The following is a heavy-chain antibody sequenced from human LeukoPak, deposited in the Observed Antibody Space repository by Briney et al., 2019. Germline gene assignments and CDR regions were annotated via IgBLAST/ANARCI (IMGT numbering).Heavy chain of an antibody. D-gene: IGHD6-13*01. Sequence: ASVKVSCKASGYTFTSYYMHWVRQAPGQGLEWMGIINPSGGSTSYAQRFQGRVTMTRDTSTSTVYMELISLTSDDTAVYFCARGPWQQPPPADLWGQGTLVTVSS. J-gene: IGHJ5*02. CDR3: ARGPWQQPPPADL. CDR2: INPSGGST. V-gene: IGHV1-46*01. CDR1: GYTFTSYY.